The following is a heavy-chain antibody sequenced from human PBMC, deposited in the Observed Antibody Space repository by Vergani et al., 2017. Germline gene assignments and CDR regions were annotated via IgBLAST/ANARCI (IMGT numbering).Heavy chain of an antibody. D-gene: IGHD3-22*01. Sequence: QVQLVQSGAEVRKPGASVKVSCKAYGYSVRRYYIHWVRQTPGQGLEGVGMINPSDGGTTYAQKFQGRVTMATDTSTNTVYLELHSLTSEDTAMYYCTRVISAYDGTGYLAYWGQGSLVTVSS. V-gene: IGHV1-46*03. CDR2: INPSDGGT. CDR1: GYSVRRYY. J-gene: IGHJ4*02. CDR3: TRVISAYDGTGYLAY.